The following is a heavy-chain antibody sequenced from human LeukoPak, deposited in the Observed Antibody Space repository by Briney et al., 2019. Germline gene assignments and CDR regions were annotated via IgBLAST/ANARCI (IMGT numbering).Heavy chain of an antibody. J-gene: IGHJ5*02. CDR3: ARGGTYSSGWYNWFDP. CDR2: INHSGST. CDR1: GASFSGYY. Sequence: SETLSLTCAVYGASFSGYYWSWIRQPPGKGLEWIGEINHSGSTNYNPSLKSRVTISVDTSKNQFSLKLSSVTAADTAVYYCARGGTYSSGWYNWFDPWGQGTLVTVSS. V-gene: IGHV4-34*01. D-gene: IGHD3-22*01.